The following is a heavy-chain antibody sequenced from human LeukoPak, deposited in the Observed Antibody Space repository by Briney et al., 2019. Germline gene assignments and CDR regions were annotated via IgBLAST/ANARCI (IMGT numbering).Heavy chain of an antibody. D-gene: IGHD6-19*01. CDR2: ISYDGTNE. Sequence: GRSLRLSCAGSGFSFSSYTMHWVRQAPGKGLEWVAIISYDGTNEYYADSVKGRFTISRDNSKNTLYLQVNSLRAEDTAAYYCARDIKWLGRYYYYGLDVWGQGTTVTVS. V-gene: IGHV3-30*04. CDR1: GFSFSSYT. J-gene: IGHJ6*02. CDR3: ARDIKWLGRYYYYGLDV.